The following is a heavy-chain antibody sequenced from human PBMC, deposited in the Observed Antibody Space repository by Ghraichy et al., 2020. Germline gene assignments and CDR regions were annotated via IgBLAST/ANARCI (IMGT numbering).Heavy chain of an antibody. V-gene: IGHV4-34*01. Sequence: SETLSLTCAVYGGSFGSYYWSWIRQPPGKGLDWIGQINHSGSTNYNPSLESRVSISVDTSKNQISLKLSSVTAADTAVYYCAREVGEPVYIGLSIYYYYAMDVWGQGTTVAVSS. CDR2: INHSGST. D-gene: IGHD5-12*01. CDR1: GGSFGSYY. J-gene: IGHJ6*02. CDR3: AREVGEPVYIGLSIYYYYAMDV.